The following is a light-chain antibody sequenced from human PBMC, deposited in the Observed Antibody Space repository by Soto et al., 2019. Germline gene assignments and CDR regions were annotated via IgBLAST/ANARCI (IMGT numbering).Light chain of an antibody. CDR3: QQYGSSPWA. CDR1: QSVSSSY. J-gene: IGKJ4*02. V-gene: IGKV3-20*01. Sequence: DIVLTQSPGTLSLSPGERATLSCRASQSVSSSYLAWYQQKPGQAPRLLIYGASSRATGIPDRFSGSGSGTDFTLTISRLEPEDFAVYYCQQYGSSPWAFGGGTKVDI. CDR2: GAS.